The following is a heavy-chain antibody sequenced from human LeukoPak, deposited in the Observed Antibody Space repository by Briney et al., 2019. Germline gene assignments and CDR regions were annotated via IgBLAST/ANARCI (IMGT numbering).Heavy chain of an antibody. CDR2: IYYSGST. CDR1: GGSISSGSYY. D-gene: IGHD3-10*01. J-gene: IGHJ4*02. Sequence: SQTLSLTCTVSGGSISSGSYYWSWIRQPPGKGLEWIGYIYYSGSTNYNPSLQSRVTISVDRSNNQFSLKLSSVTAADTAVYYCAKGGDYGSGSYYNYWGQGTLVTVSS. CDR3: AKGGDYGSGSYYNY. V-gene: IGHV4-61*01.